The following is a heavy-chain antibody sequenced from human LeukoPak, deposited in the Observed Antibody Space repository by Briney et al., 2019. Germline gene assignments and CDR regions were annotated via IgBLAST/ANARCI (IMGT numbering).Heavy chain of an antibody. J-gene: IGHJ4*02. CDR2: IKQDGSEK. D-gene: IGHD3-3*01. CDR3: ARDYDENDY. CDR1: GFTFRNYW. Sequence: PGGSLRLSCAASGFTFRNYWMSWVRQAPGKGLEWVANIKQDGSEKYYVDSVKGRFTISRDNAKNSLYLQMNSLRGEDTAVYYCARDYDENDYWGQGTLVTVSS. V-gene: IGHV3-7*01.